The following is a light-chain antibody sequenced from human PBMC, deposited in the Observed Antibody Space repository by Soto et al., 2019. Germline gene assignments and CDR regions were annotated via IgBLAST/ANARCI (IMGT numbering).Light chain of an antibody. CDR3: QTWGTGIRV. Sequence: QSVLTQSPSASASLGALVKLTCTLSSGHGTYAIAWHQQEPEKRPRYLMKVNSDGSHSKGDGIPDRFSGSSSGAERYLHISSLQPEDEADYYCQTWGTGIRVFGGGTKLTVL. CDR1: SGHGTYA. CDR2: VNSDGSH. V-gene: IGLV4-69*01. J-gene: IGLJ2*01.